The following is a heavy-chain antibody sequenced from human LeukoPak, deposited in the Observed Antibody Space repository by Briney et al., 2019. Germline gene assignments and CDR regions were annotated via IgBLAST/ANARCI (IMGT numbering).Heavy chain of an antibody. D-gene: IGHD3-10*01. CDR2: INHSGST. Sequence: SETLSLTCAVYGGSFSGYYWSWIRQPPGKGLEWIGEINHSGSTNYNPSLKSRVTISVDTSKNQFSLKLSSVTAADTAVYYCARVIRRLVRGPPALFDPWGQGTLVTVSS. J-gene: IGHJ5*02. V-gene: IGHV4-34*01. CDR3: ARVIRRLVRGPPALFDP. CDR1: GGSFSGYY.